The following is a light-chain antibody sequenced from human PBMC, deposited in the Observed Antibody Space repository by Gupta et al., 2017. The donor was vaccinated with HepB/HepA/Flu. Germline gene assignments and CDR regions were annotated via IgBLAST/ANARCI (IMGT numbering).Light chain of an antibody. J-gene: IGKJ2*01. Sequence: EIVLTQSPGTLSLSPGERATISCRASQTVCNSYIAWHQHKPGQAPRLLIYGASNRATGIPDRFSGSGSGTDFTLTISRLEAEDFAMYYCQQYGSSPYTFGQGTNLEIE. V-gene: IGKV3-20*01. CDR1: QTVCNSY. CDR2: GAS. CDR3: QQYGSSPYT.